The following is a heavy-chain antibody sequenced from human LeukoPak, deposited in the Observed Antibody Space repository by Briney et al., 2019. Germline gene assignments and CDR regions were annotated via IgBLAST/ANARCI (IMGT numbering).Heavy chain of an antibody. J-gene: IGHJ5*02. CDR1: GGSISNGDYY. CDR3: ARELGFLEWLSYNWFDP. V-gene: IGHV4-30-4*08. D-gene: IGHD3-3*01. Sequence: SQTLSLTCTVSGGSISNGDYYWSWIRQPPGKGLEWIGYIYYSGSTYYNPSLKNRVTISVDTSKNQFSLKLSSVTAADTAVYYCARELGFLEWLSYNWFDPWGQGTLVTVSS. CDR2: IYYSGST.